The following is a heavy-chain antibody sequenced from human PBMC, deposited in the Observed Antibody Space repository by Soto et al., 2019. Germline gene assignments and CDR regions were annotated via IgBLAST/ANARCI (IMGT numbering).Heavy chain of an antibody. CDR2: IYTSGST. Sequence: SETLSLTCTVSGGSISSDYWSWIRQPAGKGLEWIGRIYTSGSTNYNPSLKSRVTMSVDTSKNQFSLKLSSVTAADTAVYYCGRGCVNNDFWSGYYFECSRVGSCYGMDVWAQGKTATVS. D-gene: IGHD3-3*01. V-gene: IGHV4-4*07. J-gene: IGHJ6*02. CDR1: GGSISSDY. CDR3: GRGCVNNDFWSGYYFECSRVGSCYGMDV.